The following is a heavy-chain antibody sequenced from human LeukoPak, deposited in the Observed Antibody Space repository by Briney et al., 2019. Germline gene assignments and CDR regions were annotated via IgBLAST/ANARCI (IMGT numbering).Heavy chain of an antibody. CDR1: GGSISSSSYY. J-gene: IGHJ4*02. CDR3: ARDQGIVGASGQVDY. V-gene: IGHV4-39*07. Sequence: SETLSLTCTVSGGSISSSSYYWGWIRQPPGKGLEWIGSIYYSGSTYYNPSLKSRVTISVDTSKNQFSLKLSSVTAADTAVYYCARDQGIVGASGQVDYWGQGTLVTVSS. D-gene: IGHD1-26*01. CDR2: IYYSGST.